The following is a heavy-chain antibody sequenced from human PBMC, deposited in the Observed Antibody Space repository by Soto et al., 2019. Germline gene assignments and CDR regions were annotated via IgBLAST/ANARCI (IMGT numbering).Heavy chain of an antibody. D-gene: IGHD3-10*01. CDR1: GFSLSTSRVG. J-gene: IGHJ4*02. V-gene: IGHV2-5*01. CDR3: AHLYFYASGPYFQS. Sequence: QLTLKESGPALVRPTQTLTLTCTFPGFSLSTSRVGVGWIRQPPGKALDWLTLIYWNDDKRYSPSLKNRLTITKDTSKNLVVRTMTYMDPVDTATYYCAHLYFYASGPYFQSRGQGTLFTISS. CDR2: IYWNDDK.